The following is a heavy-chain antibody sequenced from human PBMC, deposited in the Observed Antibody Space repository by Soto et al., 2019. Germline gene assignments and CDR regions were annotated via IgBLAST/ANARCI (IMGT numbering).Heavy chain of an antibody. D-gene: IGHD3-22*01. CDR2: IYHSGST. J-gene: IGHJ6*02. V-gene: IGHV4-4*02. CDR3: ARNDYYDSSGYYYYYYGMDV. Sequence: SETLSLTCAVSGGSISSSNWWSWVRQPPGKGLEWIGEIYHSGSTNYNPSLKSRVTISVDKSKNQFSLKLSSVTAEDTAVYYCARNDYYDSSGYYYYYYGMDVWGQGTTVTVSS. CDR1: GGSISSSNW.